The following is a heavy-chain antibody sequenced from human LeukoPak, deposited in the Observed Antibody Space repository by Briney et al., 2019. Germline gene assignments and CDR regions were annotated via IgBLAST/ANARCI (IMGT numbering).Heavy chain of an antibody. CDR1: GFTFITYA. Sequence: GGSLRLSCAASGFTFITYAMTWVRQAPGKGLEWVSSISNSGGSTYYADSVRGRFTISRDNSKNTLYLQMNSLRAEDTAVYYCARFPHVVWYGNSYFDYWGQGTLVTVSS. CDR3: ARFPHVVWYGNSYFDY. CDR2: ISNSGGST. D-gene: IGHD3-10*01. J-gene: IGHJ4*02. V-gene: IGHV3-23*01.